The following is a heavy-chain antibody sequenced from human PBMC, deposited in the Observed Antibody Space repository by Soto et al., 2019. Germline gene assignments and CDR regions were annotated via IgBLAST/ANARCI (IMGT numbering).Heavy chain of an antibody. CDR2: ISAYNGNT. CDR1: GYTFTSYG. V-gene: IGHV1-18*01. D-gene: IGHD2-15*01. Sequence: ASVKVSCKASGYTFTSYGISWVRQAPGQGLEWMGWISAYNGNTNYAQKLQGRVTMTTDTSTSTAYMELRSLRSDDTAVYYCARDRMRYCSGGSCYFDYWGQGTLVTVSS. J-gene: IGHJ4*02. CDR3: ARDRMRYCSGGSCYFDY.